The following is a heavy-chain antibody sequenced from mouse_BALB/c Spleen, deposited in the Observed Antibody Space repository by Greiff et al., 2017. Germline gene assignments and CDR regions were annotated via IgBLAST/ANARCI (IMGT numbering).Heavy chain of an antibody. D-gene: IGHD2-10*02. J-gene: IGHJ3*01. CDR1: GYAFSSYW. V-gene: IGHV1-80*01. Sequence: VKLVESGAELVRPGSSVKISCKASGYAFSSYWMNWVKQRPGQGLEWIGQIYPGDGDTNYNGKFKGKATLTADKSSSTAYMQLSSLTSEDSAVYFCARIPYGNYEAWFAYWGQGTLVTVSA. CDR2: IYPGDGDT. CDR3: ARIPYGNYEAWFAY.